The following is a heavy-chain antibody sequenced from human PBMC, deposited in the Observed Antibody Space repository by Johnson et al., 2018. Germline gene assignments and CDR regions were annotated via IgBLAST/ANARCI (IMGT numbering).Heavy chain of an antibody. Sequence: QVELVQAGGGVVQAGRSLGLCCAASGFTFSSYGMHWVRQAPGKGLEWVTLISYDGRNKYYADSVKGRFTISRDNSKNRLYLQMNSLRAEDTAVYYWETRDPLVVADQNYYYYYMDVWGKGTTVTVSS. V-gene: IGHV3-30*03. CDR2: ISYDGRNK. CDR3: ETRDPLVVADQNYYYYYMDV. D-gene: IGHD2-15*01. CDR1: GFTFSSYG. J-gene: IGHJ6*03.